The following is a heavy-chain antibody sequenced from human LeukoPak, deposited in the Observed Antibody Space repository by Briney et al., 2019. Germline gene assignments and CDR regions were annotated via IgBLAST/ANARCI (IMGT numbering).Heavy chain of an antibody. CDR2: IRSKAYGGTT. CDR3: TTDQTWIQLWHILYDF. J-gene: IGHJ4*02. D-gene: IGHD5-18*01. CDR1: GFTFGDYA. Sequence: LPGGSLRLSCTASGFTFGDYAMNWVRQAPGKGLEWVSFIRSKAYGGTTEYAASVKGRFTISRDDSKSIAYLQMNSLKTEDTAVYYCTTDQTWIQLWHILYDFWGQGTLVTVSS. V-gene: IGHV3-49*04.